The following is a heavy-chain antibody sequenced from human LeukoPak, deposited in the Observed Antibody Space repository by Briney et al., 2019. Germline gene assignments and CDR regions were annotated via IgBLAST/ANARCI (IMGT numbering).Heavy chain of an antibody. CDR3: ARDTVTPAPYYYYYYMDV. J-gene: IGHJ6*03. CDR1: GYTFTNYG. V-gene: IGHV1-18*01. D-gene: IGHD4-17*01. Sequence: ASVKVSCKAPGYTFTNYGISWVRQAPGQGLEWMGWISGYNGNTNYAQKLQGRVTMTTDTSTSTAYMELRSLRSDDTAMYYCARDTVTPAPYYYYYYMDVWGKGTTVTVSS. CDR2: ISGYNGNT.